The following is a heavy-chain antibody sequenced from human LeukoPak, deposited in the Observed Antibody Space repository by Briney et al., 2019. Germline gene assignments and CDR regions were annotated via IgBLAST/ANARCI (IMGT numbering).Heavy chain of an antibody. V-gene: IGHV3-23*01. CDR1: GFTFSSYT. CDR3: TTRLQHHFDY. CDR2: ISDPHSGSQT. D-gene: IGHD2-15*01. Sequence: GGSLRLSCAASGFTFSSYTMNWVRQALGQGLEWVSTISDPHSGSQTPYADSGEGRFTIFRDDSQNSVYMQRDSMRGEDTAVYYCTTRLQHHFDYWGQGPQVTVSS. J-gene: IGHJ4*02.